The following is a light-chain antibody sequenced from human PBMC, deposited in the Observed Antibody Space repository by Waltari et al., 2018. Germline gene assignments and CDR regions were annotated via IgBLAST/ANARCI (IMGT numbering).Light chain of an antibody. CDR1: SSDVGGYNY. CDR3: CSYAGRNIYV. J-gene: IGLJ1*01. Sequence: QSALTQPRSVSGSPGQSVAISCSGTSSDVGGYNYVFWYQQHPGKDPKLVIYDVTKRPAGVPDRFSGSKSGNTASLTISGLQADDEADYYCCSYAGRNIYVFGTGTKVTVL. V-gene: IGLV2-11*01. CDR2: DVT.